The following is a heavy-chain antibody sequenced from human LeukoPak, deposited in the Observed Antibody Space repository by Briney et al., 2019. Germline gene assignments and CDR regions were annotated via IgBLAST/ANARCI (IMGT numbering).Heavy chain of an antibody. CDR2: IISKTDGGTT. CDR1: GFDFGGLW. V-gene: IGHV3-15*01. D-gene: IGHD3-22*01. Sequence: GGSLRLSCTASGFDFGGLWMSWVRQAPGKGLEWVGRIISKTDGGTTSYAAPVKGRFTISRDDSKNTLYLQMNSLKTEDTAVYYCTTDLPHTMIVVVTLLDAFDIWGQGTMVTVSS. CDR3: TTDLPHTMIVVVTLLDAFDI. J-gene: IGHJ3*02.